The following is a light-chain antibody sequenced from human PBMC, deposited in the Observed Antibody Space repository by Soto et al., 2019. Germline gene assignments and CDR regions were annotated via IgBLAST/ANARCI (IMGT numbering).Light chain of an antibody. J-gene: IGKJ5*01. V-gene: IGKV3-20*01. Sequence: EILLTQSPGTLSLSPGERATLSCRTSQSVKNNYLAWYKQKPGQAPRLLIYGTSSRATGIPDRLSGSGSGTEFTLTISRLAPEDFAVYYCQQYGSSITFGQGTRLEI. CDR2: GTS. CDR3: QQYGSSIT. CDR1: QSVKNNY.